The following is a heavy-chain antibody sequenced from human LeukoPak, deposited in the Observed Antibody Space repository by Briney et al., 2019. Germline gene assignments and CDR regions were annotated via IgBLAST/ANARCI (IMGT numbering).Heavy chain of an antibody. V-gene: IGHV4-39*01. Sequence: PSETLSLTCTVSGGSISNSFHWGWIRQPPGKGLEWIGTIYYSGSTYYNPSLKSRATISVDTSKNQFSLQLSSVTAADTAIYYCARRYYGSSSFDYWGQGTLVTVSS. CDR1: GGSISNSFH. CDR3: ARRYYGSSSFDY. D-gene: IGHD3-10*01. CDR2: IYYSGST. J-gene: IGHJ4*02.